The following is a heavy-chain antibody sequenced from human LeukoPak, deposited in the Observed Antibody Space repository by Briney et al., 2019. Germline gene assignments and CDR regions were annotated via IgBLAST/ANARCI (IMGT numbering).Heavy chain of an antibody. Sequence: SVKVSCKASGGTFSSYAISWVRQAPGQGLEWMGGIIPIFGTANYVQKFQGRVTITTDESTSTAYMELSSLRSEDTAVYYCATRITDSGSSHIDYWGQGTLVTVSS. D-gene: IGHD1-26*01. CDR1: GGTFSSYA. CDR3: ATRITDSGSSHIDY. CDR2: IIPIFGTA. V-gene: IGHV1-69*05. J-gene: IGHJ4*02.